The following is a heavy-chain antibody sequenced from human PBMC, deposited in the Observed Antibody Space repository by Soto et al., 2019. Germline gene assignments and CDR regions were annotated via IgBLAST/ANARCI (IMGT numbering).Heavy chain of an antibody. D-gene: IGHD3-3*01. V-gene: IGHV3-23*01. CDR1: GFTFSSYA. CDR2: ISGDGGNT. Sequence: EVQLLESGGGLVQPGGSLRLSCAASGFTFSSYAMSWVRQAPGKGLEWVSAISGDGGNTYYADSVKGRFTISRDNSRNTLYLQMNSLRVEDTALYYCAKDQALYNFWSGFATDTYSWGQGTLVTVSS. J-gene: IGHJ4*02. CDR3: AKDQALYNFWSGFATDTYS.